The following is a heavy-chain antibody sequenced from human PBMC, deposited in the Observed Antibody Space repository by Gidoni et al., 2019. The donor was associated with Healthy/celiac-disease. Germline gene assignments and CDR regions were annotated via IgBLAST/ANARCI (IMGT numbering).Heavy chain of an antibody. CDR3: ARSVGIAVAGNWFDP. V-gene: IGHV3-23*01. CDR2: ISGSGGST. D-gene: IGHD6-19*01. CDR1: GFPFSSYA. Sequence: EVQLLESGGGLVQPGGSLRLSCAPSGFPFSSYAMSWVRQAPGKGLEWVSAISGSGGSTYYADSVKGRFTISRDNSKNTLYRQMNSLRAEDTAVYYCARSVGIAVAGNWFDPWGQGTLVTVSS. J-gene: IGHJ5*02.